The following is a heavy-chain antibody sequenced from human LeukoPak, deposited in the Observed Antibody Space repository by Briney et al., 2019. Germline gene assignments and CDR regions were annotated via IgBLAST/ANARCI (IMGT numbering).Heavy chain of an antibody. CDR3: ARMDDHTNYYFDY. CDR1: GFTFSSYS. CDR2: ISSNGDRT. D-gene: IGHD4-11*01. Sequence: GGSLRLSCAASGFTFSSYSMYWVRQAPGKGLEFVSAISSNGDRTYYGASVKDRFTISRDNAKNTVDLQMGSLRPEDMGVYFCARMDDHTNYYFDYWGQGTMVIVSS. J-gene: IGHJ4*02. V-gene: IGHV3-64*02.